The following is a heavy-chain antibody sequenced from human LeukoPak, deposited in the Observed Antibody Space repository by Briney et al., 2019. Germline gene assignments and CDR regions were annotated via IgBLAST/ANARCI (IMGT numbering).Heavy chain of an antibody. CDR3: ARDGVTGYYNGGDY. CDR2: IYSGGST. Sequence: PGGSLRLSCAASGFTVSSNYMSWVRQAPGKGLEWVSVIYSGGSTYYADSVKGRFTISRDNSKNTLYLQMNSLRAEDTAVYYCARDGVTGYYNGGDYWGQGTLVTVSS. D-gene: IGHD3-9*01. V-gene: IGHV3-66*01. CDR1: GFTVSSNY. J-gene: IGHJ4*02.